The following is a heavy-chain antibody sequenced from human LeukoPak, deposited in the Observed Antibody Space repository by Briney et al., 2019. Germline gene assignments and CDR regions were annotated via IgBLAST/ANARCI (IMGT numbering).Heavy chain of an antibody. J-gene: IGHJ4*02. Sequence: GASVKVSCKASGYTFTSYYMHWVRQAPGQGLEWMGIINPSGGSTSYAQKFQGRVTMTRDTSTSTVYMELSSLRSEDAAVYYCVGFGWVHFDYWGQGTLVTVSS. D-gene: IGHD6-19*01. CDR2: INPSGGST. V-gene: IGHV1-46*01. CDR1: GYTFTSYY. CDR3: VGFGWVHFDY.